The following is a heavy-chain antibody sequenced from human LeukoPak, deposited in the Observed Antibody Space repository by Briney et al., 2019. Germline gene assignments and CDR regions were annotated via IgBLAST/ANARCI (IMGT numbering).Heavy chain of an antibody. Sequence: SETLSLTCAVYGGTFSGYYWAGMRQSRGKGREWIGESHHIGSTNYSPSLKTRVVMSVDTSKNQFPLKVASVTAADAAVYFCARPYTPMVRGVMRFWGQGTVVAASS. CDR3: ARPYTPMVRGVMRF. V-gene: IGHV4-34*08. J-gene: IGHJ4*02. CDR2: SHHIGST. D-gene: IGHD3-10*01. CDR1: GGTFSGYY.